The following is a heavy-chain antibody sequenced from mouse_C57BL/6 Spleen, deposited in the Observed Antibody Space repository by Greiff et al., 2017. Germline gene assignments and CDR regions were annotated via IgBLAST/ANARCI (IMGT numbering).Heavy chain of an antibody. CDR1: GYSFTGYY. CDR2: INPSTGGT. V-gene: IGHV1-42*01. Sequence: VQLQQSGPELVKPGASVKISCKASGYSFTGYYMNWVKQSPEKGLEWIGEINPSTGGTTYNQKFKAKATLTVDKSSSTAYMQLKSLTSEDSAVYYCARGYYGRIAYWGQGTLVTVSA. CDR3: ARGYYGRIAY. J-gene: IGHJ3*01. D-gene: IGHD1-1*01.